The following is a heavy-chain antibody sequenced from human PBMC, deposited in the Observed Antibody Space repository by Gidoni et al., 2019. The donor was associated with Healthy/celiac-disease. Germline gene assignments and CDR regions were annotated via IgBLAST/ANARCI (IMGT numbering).Heavy chain of an antibody. V-gene: IGHV3-11*01. CDR2: ISSSGSTI. J-gene: IGHJ6*02. Sequence: QVQLVESGGGLVKPGGSLRLSCAASGFTFSDYYMSWIRQATGKGLGWVSYISSSGSTIYYADSVKGRFTISRDNAKNSLYLQMNSLRAEDTAVYYCAGGILEYSSSRGYYYGMDVWGQGTTVTVSS. CDR3: AGGILEYSSSRGYYYGMDV. CDR1: GFTFSDYY. D-gene: IGHD6-6*01.